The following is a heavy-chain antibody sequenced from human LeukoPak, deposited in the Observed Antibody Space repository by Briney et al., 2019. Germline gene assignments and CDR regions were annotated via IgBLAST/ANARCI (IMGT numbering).Heavy chain of an antibody. V-gene: IGHV1-46*01. J-gene: IGHJ5*02. CDR2: INPSGGST. CDR1: GYTFTSYY. D-gene: IGHD3-10*01. CDR3: ARVTTMVRGVTYLGFDP. Sequence: ASVKVSCKASGYTFTSYYMHWVRQAPGQGLEWMGIINPSGGSTSYAQKFQGRVTMTRDTSTSTVYMELSSPRSEDTAVYYCARVTTMVRGVTYLGFDPWGQGTLVTVSS.